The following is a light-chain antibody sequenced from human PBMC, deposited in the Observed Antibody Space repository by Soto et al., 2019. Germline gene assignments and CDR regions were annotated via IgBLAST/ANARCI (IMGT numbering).Light chain of an antibody. CDR2: EVT. Sequence: VLTQPGPVSGSPGQSITISCTGTSSDVGGYNYVSWYQQHPGKAPKLMIYEVTNRPSGVSTRFSGSKSGNTASLTISGLQAEDEADYYCCSFTSGNTAYVFGTGTKVTVL. J-gene: IGLJ1*01. CDR1: SSDVGGYNY. V-gene: IGLV2-14*01. CDR3: CSFTSGNTAYV.